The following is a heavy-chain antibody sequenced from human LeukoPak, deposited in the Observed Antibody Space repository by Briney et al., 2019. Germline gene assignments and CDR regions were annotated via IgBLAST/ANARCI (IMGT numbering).Heavy chain of an antibody. Sequence: ASVKVSCKASGYTLTSYGISWVRQAPGQGLEWMGWISAYNGNTNYAQKLQGRVTMTTDTSTSTAYMELRSLRSDDTAVYYCARDPYSSGFKWFDPWGQGTLVTVSS. V-gene: IGHV1-18*01. CDR1: GYTLTSYG. CDR2: ISAYNGNT. CDR3: ARDPYSSGFKWFDP. D-gene: IGHD6-19*01. J-gene: IGHJ5*02.